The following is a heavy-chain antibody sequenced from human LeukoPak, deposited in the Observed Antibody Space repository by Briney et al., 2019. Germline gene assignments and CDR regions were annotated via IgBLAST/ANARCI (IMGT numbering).Heavy chain of an antibody. J-gene: IGHJ5*02. CDR2: ISYDGSNK. CDR3: AKDLLLAAARPDWFDP. D-gene: IGHD6-13*01. Sequence: GGSLRLSCAASGFTFSSYAMHWVRQAPGKGREWVAVISYDGSNKYYADSVKGRFTISRDNSKNTLYLQMNSLRAEDTAVYYCAKDLLLAAARPDWFDPWGQGTLVTVSS. CDR1: GFTFSSYA. V-gene: IGHV3-30*04.